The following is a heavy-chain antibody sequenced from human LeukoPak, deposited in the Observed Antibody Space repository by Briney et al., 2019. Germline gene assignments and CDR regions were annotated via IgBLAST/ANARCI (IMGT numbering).Heavy chain of an antibody. Sequence: GGSLRLSCAASGFTFSGYWMHWVRQAPGKGLEWVSGFSGSGGFTYSADSVKGRFIISRDSSKNTLYLQMNSLRAEDTAVYYCAKEIWLAYYFDYWGQGTLVTVSS. CDR2: FSGSGGFT. CDR3: AKEIWLAYYFDY. CDR1: GFTFSGYW. J-gene: IGHJ4*02. D-gene: IGHD6-19*01. V-gene: IGHV3-23*01.